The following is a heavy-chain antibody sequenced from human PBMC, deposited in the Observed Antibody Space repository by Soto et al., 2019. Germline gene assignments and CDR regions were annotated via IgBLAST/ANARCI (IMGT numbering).Heavy chain of an antibody. Sequence: HPGGSLRLSCAASGFTFSSYAMSWVRQAPGKGLEWVSAISGSGGSTYYADSVKGRFTISRDNSKNTLYLQMNSLRAEDTAVYYCAKGRYDSSGYYLYYFDYWGQGTLVTVSS. CDR3: AKGRYDSSGYYLYYFDY. J-gene: IGHJ4*02. V-gene: IGHV3-23*01. D-gene: IGHD3-22*01. CDR1: GFTFSSYA. CDR2: ISGSGGST.